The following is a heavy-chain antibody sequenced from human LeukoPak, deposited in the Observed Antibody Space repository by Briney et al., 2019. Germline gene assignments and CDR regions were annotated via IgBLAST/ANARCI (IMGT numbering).Heavy chain of an antibody. CDR1: GGSISSYY. Sequence: PSETLSLTCTVSGGSISSYYWGWIRQPPGKGLECIGSIYYSGSTYYNPSLKSRVTISADTSKNQFSLKLSSVTAADTAVYYCARRTSGWPIDYWGQGTLVTVSS. CDR2: IYYSGST. J-gene: IGHJ4*02. V-gene: IGHV4-39*01. CDR3: ARRTSGWPIDY. D-gene: IGHD6-19*01.